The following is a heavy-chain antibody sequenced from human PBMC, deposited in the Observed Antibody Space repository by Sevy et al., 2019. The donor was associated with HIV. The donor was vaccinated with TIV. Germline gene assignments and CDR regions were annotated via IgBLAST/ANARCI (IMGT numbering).Heavy chain of an antibody. CDR3: VRERARSITFDI. J-gene: IGHJ3*02. V-gene: IGHV3-30-3*01. Sequence: GGSLRLSCEASGFTFNNFPIHWVRQAPGKGLEWVAVVSFDGGSKYYADSVRGRFTVSRDNSKNTVYLQLNGLRAEDTAVYNCVRERARSITFDIWGQGTLVTVSS. CDR1: GFTFNNFP. D-gene: IGHD3-16*01. CDR2: VSFDGGSK.